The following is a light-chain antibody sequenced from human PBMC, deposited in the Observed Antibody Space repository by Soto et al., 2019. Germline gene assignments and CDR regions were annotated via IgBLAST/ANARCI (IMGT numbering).Light chain of an antibody. J-gene: IGKJ5*01. CDR3: QQHRSYPIT. CDR1: QSVSSW. V-gene: IGKV1-5*03. Sequence: DIQMTQSPSTLSASVGDRVIITCRASQSVSSWLAWYQHKPGKAPKLLIYKASSLGSGVPSRFSRSGSGTQFNLTISSLQPDDFATYYCQQHRSYPITFGQGTRLEIK. CDR2: KAS.